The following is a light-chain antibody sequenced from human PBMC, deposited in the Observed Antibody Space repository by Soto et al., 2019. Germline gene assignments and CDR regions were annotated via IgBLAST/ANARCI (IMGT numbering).Light chain of an antibody. CDR1: QSISFH. CDR3: QHRTNWPSLT. V-gene: IGKV3-11*01. CDR2: DAS. Sequence: EIVLTQSPATLSLSPGERATLSCRASQSISFHLAWYQQRPGQAPRLLIYDASNRASGIPARFSGSGSGTDFTLPISSLQSEDFAVYYCQHRTNWPSLTFGGGTKVE. J-gene: IGKJ4*01.